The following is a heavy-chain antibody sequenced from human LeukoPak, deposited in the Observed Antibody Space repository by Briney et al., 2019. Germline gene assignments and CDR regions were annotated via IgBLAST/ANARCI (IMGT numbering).Heavy chain of an antibody. Sequence: SQTLSLTCTVSGGSISSGDYYWSWIRQPPGKGLEWVGYIYYSGSTYYNPSLKSRVTISVDTSKNQFSLKLSSVTAADTAVYYCARDRSPGPLDYWGQGTLVTVSS. V-gene: IGHV4-30-4*08. J-gene: IGHJ4*02. CDR3: ARDRSPGPLDY. D-gene: IGHD6-19*01. CDR1: GGSISSGDYY. CDR2: IYYSGST.